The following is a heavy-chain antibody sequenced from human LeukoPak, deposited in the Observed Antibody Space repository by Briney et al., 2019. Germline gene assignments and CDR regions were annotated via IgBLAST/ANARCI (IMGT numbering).Heavy chain of an antibody. CDR2: IYYSGST. J-gene: IGHJ3*02. D-gene: IGHD3-22*01. CDR3: ARDSPTYYYDSSGYRGAFDI. Sequence: SETLSLTCTVSGGSISSYYWSWIRQPPGKGLEWIGYIYYSGSTNYNPSLESRVTISVDTSKNQFSLKLSSVTAADTAVYYCARDSPTYYYDSSGYRGAFDIWGQGTMVTVSS. V-gene: IGHV4-59*12. CDR1: GGSISSYY.